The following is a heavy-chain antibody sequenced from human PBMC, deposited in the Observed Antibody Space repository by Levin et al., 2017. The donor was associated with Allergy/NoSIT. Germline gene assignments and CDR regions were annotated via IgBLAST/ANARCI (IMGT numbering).Heavy chain of an antibody. V-gene: IGHV4-34*01. CDR2: INHSGST. Sequence: SETLSLTCAVYGGSFSGYYWSWIRQPPGKGLEWIGEINHSGSTNYNPSLKSRVTISVDTSKNQFSLKLSSVTAADTAVYYCATPYCSGGSCHDAFDIWGQGTMVTVSS. D-gene: IGHD2-15*01. J-gene: IGHJ3*02. CDR1: GGSFSGYY. CDR3: ATPYCSGGSCHDAFDI.